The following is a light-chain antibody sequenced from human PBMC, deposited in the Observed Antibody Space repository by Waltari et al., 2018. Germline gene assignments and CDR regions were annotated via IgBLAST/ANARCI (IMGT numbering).Light chain of an antibody. CDR1: QSLSKRY. J-gene: IGKJ2*01. V-gene: IGKV3-20*01. CDR2: GAS. CDR3: QQYGSSILYT. Sequence: EVVLTQSPGTLSLSPGEKATLSCRASQSLSKRYLAWYQQKPGQAPRLLIYGASSRAAGIPDRFSGSVSGTDFSLTINGLEPDDSAVYYCQQYGSSILYTFGQGTKLEIK.